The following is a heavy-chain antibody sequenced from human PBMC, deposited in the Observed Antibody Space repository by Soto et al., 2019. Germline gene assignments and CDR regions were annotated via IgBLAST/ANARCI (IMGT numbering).Heavy chain of an antibody. CDR2: IHHSGSA. CDR1: GGSISTGAYF. CDR3: ARGWSGYNDY. V-gene: IGHV4-31*03. J-gene: IGHJ4*02. D-gene: IGHD3-3*01. Sequence: PSETLSLTCTVSGGSISTGAYFWSWIRQLPGQGLEWIGYIHHSGSAHYNPSLQSRVNISVDTSQRQFSLRLTSVTAADTAVYYCARGWSGYNDYWGQGTLVTVSS.